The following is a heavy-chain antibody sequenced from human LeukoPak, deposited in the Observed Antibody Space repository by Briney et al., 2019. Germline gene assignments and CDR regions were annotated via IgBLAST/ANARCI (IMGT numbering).Heavy chain of an antibody. CDR3: AGTGLFFDY. D-gene: IGHD7-27*01. J-gene: IGHJ4*02. Sequence: SETLSLTCTVSGGSISSGYYYWSWIRQPPGKGLEWIGHMYYSGGTTYNPSLKSRVSISLDTSKKHFSLKLSSVTAVDTAVYYCAGTGLFFDYWSQGTLVTVSS. CDR2: MYYSGGT. V-gene: IGHV4-61*01. CDR1: GGSISSGYYY.